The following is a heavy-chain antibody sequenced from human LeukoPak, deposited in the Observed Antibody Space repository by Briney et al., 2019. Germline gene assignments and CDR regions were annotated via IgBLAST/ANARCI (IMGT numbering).Heavy chain of an antibody. CDR1: GGSISSGDYS. D-gene: IGHD1-26*01. CDR2: IYYSGST. V-gene: IGHV4-30-4*01. J-gene: IGHJ3*02. Sequence: SETLSLTCTVSGGSISSGDYSWSWIRQPPGKGLEWIGYIYYSGSTYYNPSLKSRVTISVHTSKNQFSLNLSSGTAAHTALYYCARHGVGATTRAAFDIWGQGTMVTVSS. CDR3: ARHGVGATTRAAFDI.